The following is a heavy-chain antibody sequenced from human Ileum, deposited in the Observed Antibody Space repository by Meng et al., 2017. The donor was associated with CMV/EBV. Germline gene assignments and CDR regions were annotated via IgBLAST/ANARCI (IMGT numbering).Heavy chain of an antibody. V-gene: IGHV4-59*12. Sequence: SETLSLTCSVSIDSTSVFGDSFTTDHWSWIRQSPGKGLEWIGDVFYSGSTNYNPSLMSRVTISVDTPKNQFSLKVTSATAADTAVYYCARGLRRRWGVHFDHWGHGPLVTVSS. CDR3: ARGLRRRWGVHFDH. D-gene: IGHD3-16*01. J-gene: IGHJ5*02. CDR2: VFYSGST. CDR1: IDSTSVFGDSFTTDH.